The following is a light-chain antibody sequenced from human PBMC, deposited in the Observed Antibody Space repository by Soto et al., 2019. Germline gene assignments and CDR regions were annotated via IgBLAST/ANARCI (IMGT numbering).Light chain of an antibody. J-gene: IGKJ1*01. Sequence: EIVLTQSPGTLSLSPGDRATLSCRASQSVTNYLAWYQKKPGQAPRLLIYGASSRATGIPDRFSGSGSGTDFTLTISRLEPEDFAVYYCQQYGSSLTWTVGQGTKVEIQ. V-gene: IGKV3-20*01. CDR2: GAS. CDR1: QSVTNY. CDR3: QQYGSSLTWT.